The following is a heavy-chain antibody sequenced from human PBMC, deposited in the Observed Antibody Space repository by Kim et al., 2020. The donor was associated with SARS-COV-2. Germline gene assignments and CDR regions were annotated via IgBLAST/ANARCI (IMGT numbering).Heavy chain of an antibody. D-gene: IGHD2-15*01. Sequence: SETLSLTCAVYGGSFSGYYWSWIRQPPGKGLEWIGEINHSGSTNYNPSLKSRVTISVDMSKNQFSLKLSSVTAADTAVYYCARAGEVVAATSGFLDYWGQGTLVTVSS. CDR1: GGSFSGYY. CDR2: INHSGST. J-gene: IGHJ4*02. V-gene: IGHV4-34*01. CDR3: ARAGEVVAATSGFLDY.